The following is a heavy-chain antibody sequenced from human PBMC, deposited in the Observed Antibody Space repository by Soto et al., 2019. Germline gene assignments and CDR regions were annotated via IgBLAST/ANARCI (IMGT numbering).Heavy chain of an antibody. V-gene: IGHV1-69*04. CDR2: IIPILGIA. CDR1: GGTLSSYT. CDR3: ARDPDYSNWFDP. Sequence: VEVSLKASGGTLSSYTITWGRQAPGQGLEWMGRIIPILGIANYAQKFQGRVTITADKSTSTAYMELSSLRSEDTAVYYCARDPDYSNWFDPWGQGTLVTGLL. J-gene: IGHJ5*02. D-gene: IGHD4-4*01.